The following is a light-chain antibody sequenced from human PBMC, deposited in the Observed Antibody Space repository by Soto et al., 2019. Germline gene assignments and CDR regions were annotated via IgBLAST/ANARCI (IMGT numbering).Light chain of an antibody. V-gene: IGKV1-39*01. CDR1: QSITGY. J-gene: IGKJ4*01. CDR3: QQSHSTPLT. Sequence: DIQMTQSPSSLSASVGDRVTITCRASQSITGYLNWYQQKPGKAPKLLIYAASSLQSGVPSRFSGSRSGTDFTLTISSLQPEDFATYYCQQSHSTPLTFGGGTKV. CDR2: AAS.